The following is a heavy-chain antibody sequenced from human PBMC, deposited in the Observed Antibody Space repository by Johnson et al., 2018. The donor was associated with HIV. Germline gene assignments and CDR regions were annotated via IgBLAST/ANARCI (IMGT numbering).Heavy chain of an antibody. V-gene: IGHV3-30*14. CDR1: GFTFSSYA. Sequence: QVQLVESGGGVVQPGRSLRLSCAASGFTFSSYAMHWVRQAPGKGLEWVAVISYDGSNKYYADSVKGRFTISRENAKNSLYLQMNSLRAGDTAGYHCARARCSSTSCYDAFDIWGQGTMVTVSS. CDR3: ARARCSSTSCYDAFDI. D-gene: IGHD2-2*01. J-gene: IGHJ3*02. CDR2: ISYDGSNK.